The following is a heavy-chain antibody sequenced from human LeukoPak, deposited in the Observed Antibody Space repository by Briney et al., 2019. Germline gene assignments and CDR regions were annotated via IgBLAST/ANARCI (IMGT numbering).Heavy chain of an antibody. Sequence: GGSLRLSCAASGFTFSSYAMSWVRQAPGKGLEWVSAISGSGGSTYYADSVKGRFTISRDNSKNTLYLQMNSLRAEDTAVYYCARVHDFWSGFYGMDVWGQGTTVTVSS. D-gene: IGHD3-3*01. CDR3: ARVHDFWSGFYGMDV. CDR2: ISGSGGST. V-gene: IGHV3-23*01. CDR1: GFTFSSYA. J-gene: IGHJ6*02.